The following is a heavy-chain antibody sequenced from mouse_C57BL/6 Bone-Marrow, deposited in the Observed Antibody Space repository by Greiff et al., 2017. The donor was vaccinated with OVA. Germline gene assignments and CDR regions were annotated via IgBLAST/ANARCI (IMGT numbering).Heavy chain of an antibody. V-gene: IGHV1-63*01. Sequence: QVQLQQSGAELVRPGTSVKMSCKASGYTFTNYWIGWAKQRPGHGLEWIGDIYPGGGYTNYNEKFKGKATLTADKSSSTAYMQFSSLTSEDSAIYYGARAAAQAPYYAMDYWGQGTSVTVSS. J-gene: IGHJ4*01. D-gene: IGHD3-2*02. CDR3: ARAAAQAPYYAMDY. CDR1: GYTFTNYW. CDR2: IYPGGGYT.